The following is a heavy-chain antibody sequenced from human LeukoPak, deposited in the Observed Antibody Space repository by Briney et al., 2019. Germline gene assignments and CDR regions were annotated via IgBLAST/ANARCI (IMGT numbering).Heavy chain of an antibody. CDR2: ISSSSSYI. CDR3: ARVGGDYYDSSGAYDY. J-gene: IGHJ4*02. D-gene: IGHD3-22*01. CDR1: GFTFSSYS. V-gene: IGHV3-21*01. Sequence: GGSLRLSCAASGFTFSSYSMNWVRQAPGKGLEWVSSISSSSSYIYYADSVKGRFTISRDNAKNSLYLQMNSLRAEDTAVYYCARVGGDYYDSSGAYDYWGQGTLVTVSS.